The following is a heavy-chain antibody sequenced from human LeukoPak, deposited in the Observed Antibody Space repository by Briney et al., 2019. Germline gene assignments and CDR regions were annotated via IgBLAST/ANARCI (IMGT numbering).Heavy chain of an antibody. V-gene: IGHV3-23*01. CDR1: GFTFSSYA. J-gene: IGHJ6*02. Sequence: GGSLRLSCAASGFTFSSYAMSWVRQAPGKGLEWVSAISSSGGTIYYADSVKGRFTISRDNAKNSLYLQMNSLRAEDTAVYYCARDLSYCTITSCSYYYYGMDVWGRGTTVTVSS. CDR2: ISSSGGTI. CDR3: ARDLSYCTITSCSYYYYGMDV. D-gene: IGHD2-2*01.